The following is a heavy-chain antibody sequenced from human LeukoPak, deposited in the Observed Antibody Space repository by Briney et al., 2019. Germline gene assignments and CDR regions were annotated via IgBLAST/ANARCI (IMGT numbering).Heavy chain of an antibody. CDR2: VSGGGDAT. Sequence: GGSLRCSCAAAGFPFSDYAMTWVRHAPGKGPEWVSTVSGGGDATYYAEPAKGRFTISRDNSKSALFLQMNSLRADDTAVYYCARDTPLTGYTSGWSNNCFDYWGQGTLVTVSS. V-gene: IGHV3-23*01. J-gene: IGHJ4*02. CDR3: ARDTPLTGYTSGWSNNCFDY. CDR1: GFPFSDYA. D-gene: IGHD6-19*01.